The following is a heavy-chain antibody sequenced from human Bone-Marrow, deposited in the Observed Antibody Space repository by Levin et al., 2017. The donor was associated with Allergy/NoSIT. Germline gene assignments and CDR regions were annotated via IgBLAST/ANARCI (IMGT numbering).Heavy chain of an antibody. CDR1: GFTVSRNY. CDR2: IYSGGDT. J-gene: IGHJ4*02. D-gene: IGHD6-13*01. CDR3: AIVGVGTAAGTP. Sequence: PGGSLRLSCAASGFTVSRNYMSWVRQAPGKGLEWVSLIYSGGDTQYADSVKGRFTISRDNSKNTLYLQMNSLRADDMAVYYCAIVGVGTAAGTPWGQGTLVTVSS. V-gene: IGHV3-66*01.